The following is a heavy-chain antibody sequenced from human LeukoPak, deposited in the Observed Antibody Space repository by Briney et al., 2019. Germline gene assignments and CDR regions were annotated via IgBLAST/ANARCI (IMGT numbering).Heavy chain of an antibody. J-gene: IGHJ6*02. V-gene: IGHV3-7*05. D-gene: IGHD3-10*01. Sequence: GGSLRLSCAASGFTFSNYWMSWVRQAPGKGLEWVANIKQDGSEEVYVDSLKGRFTISRDNAKNSLFLQMNSLRADDTAVYYCARIHESRDSGLDVWGRGTTVTVSS. CDR3: ARIHESRDSGLDV. CDR2: IKQDGSEE. CDR1: GFTFSNYW.